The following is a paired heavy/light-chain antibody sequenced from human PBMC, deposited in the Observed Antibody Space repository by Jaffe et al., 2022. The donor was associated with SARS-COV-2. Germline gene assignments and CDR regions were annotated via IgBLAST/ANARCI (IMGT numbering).Light chain of an antibody. J-gene: IGLJ1*01. CDR3: AAWDDSLNAYV. V-gene: IGLV1-44*01. CDR1: SSNIESNT. CDR2: TDN. Sequence: QSVLTQPPSASGTPGQRVTISCSGSSSNIESNTVSWYQQLPGTAPKLLIYTDNQRPSGVPDRFSDSKSGTSASLAISGLQSEDEADYHCAAWDDSLNAYVFGSGTKVTVL.
Heavy chain of an antibody. CDR1: GGSISSGSFF. J-gene: IGHJ6*02. V-gene: IGHV4-61*02. Sequence: QVQLQESGPGLVKPSQTLSLTCTVSGGSISSGSFFWTWIRQPAGKGLEWIGRIYTSGITNYNPSLKSRVTMSVDTSKNQFSLKLNSVTAADTAVYYCARGLWRSGYYYYFYGMDVWGQGTTVTVSS. CDR2: IYTSGIT. CDR3: ARGLWRSGYYYYFYGMDV. D-gene: IGHD3-22*01.